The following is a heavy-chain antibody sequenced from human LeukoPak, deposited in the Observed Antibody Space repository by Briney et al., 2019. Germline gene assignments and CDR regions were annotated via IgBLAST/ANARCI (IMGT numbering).Heavy chain of an antibody. D-gene: IGHD5-18*01. CDR2: IYYSGST. CDR3: ARGESYGSHRNFDY. J-gene: IGHJ4*02. Sequence: SETLSLTCTVSGGSVSSGSYYWSWIRQPPGTGLEWIGYIYYSGSTNYNPSLKSRVTISVDTSKNQFSLKLSSVTAADTAVYYCARGESYGSHRNFDYWGQGTLVTVSS. CDR1: GGSVSSGSYY. V-gene: IGHV4-61*01.